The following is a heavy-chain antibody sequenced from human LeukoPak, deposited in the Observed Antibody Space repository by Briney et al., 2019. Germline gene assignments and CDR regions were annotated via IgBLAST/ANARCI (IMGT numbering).Heavy chain of an antibody. V-gene: IGHV3-21*01. J-gene: IGHJ3*02. D-gene: IGHD3-22*01. CDR2: ISSSSSGTI. CDR3: ARVRSSYYYESSGYYHYDAFDI. CDR1: GFTFSSYS. Sequence: PGGSLRLSCAASGFTFSSYSMNWVRQAPGKGLEWVSSISSSSSGTIYYADSVRGRFTISGDNAKNSLYLQMNSLRAEDTAVYYCARVRSSYYYESSGYYHYDAFDIWGQGTMVTVSS.